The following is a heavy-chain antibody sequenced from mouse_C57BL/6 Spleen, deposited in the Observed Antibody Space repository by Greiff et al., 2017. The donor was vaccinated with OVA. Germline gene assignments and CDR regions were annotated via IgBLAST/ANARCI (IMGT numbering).Heavy chain of an antibody. V-gene: IGHV1-62-2*01. Sequence: QVQLKQSGAELVKPGASVKLSCKASGYTFTAYTIHWVKQRSGQGLEWIGWFYPGSGSIKYNEKFKDKATLTADKSSSTVYMELSRFTSEDSAVYFCARHWTTEYAMDYWGQGTSVTVSS. J-gene: IGHJ4*01. CDR3: ARHWTTEYAMDY. CDR2: FYPGSGSI. CDR1: GYTFTAYT. D-gene: IGHD1-1*01.